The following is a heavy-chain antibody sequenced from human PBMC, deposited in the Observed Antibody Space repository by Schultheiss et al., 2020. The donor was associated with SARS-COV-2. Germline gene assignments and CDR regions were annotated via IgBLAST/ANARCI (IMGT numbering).Heavy chain of an antibody. J-gene: IGHJ4*02. D-gene: IGHD3-3*01. CDR3: AKGSNYDFWSGRPYYFDY. V-gene: IGHV4-34*01. CDR2: INHSGST. Sequence: SETLSLTCTVSGGSISSYYWSWIRQPPGKGLEWIGEINHSGSTNYNPSLKSRVTMSVDTSKNQFSLKLSSVTAADTAVYYCAKGSNYDFWSGRPYYFDYWGQGTLVTVSS. CDR1: GGSISSYY.